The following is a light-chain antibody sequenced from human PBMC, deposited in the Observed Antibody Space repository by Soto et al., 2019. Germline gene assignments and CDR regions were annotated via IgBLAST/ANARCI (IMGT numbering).Light chain of an antibody. J-gene: IGLJ1*01. CDR1: SSDVGGYNF. Sequence: QSALAQPASVSGSTGQSITISCTGSSSDVGGYNFVSWYQQHPGKAPKLMIFEVNNRPSGVSNRFSGSKSGDTASLTISGLQPEDEADYYCCSYAGTSHVFGTGTKVTVL. CDR3: CSYAGTSHV. CDR2: EVN. V-gene: IGLV2-14*01.